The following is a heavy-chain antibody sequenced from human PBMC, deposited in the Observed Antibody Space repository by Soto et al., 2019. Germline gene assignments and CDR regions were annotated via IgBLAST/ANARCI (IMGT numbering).Heavy chain of an antibody. CDR2: ISWNSGSI. Sequence: GGSLRLPCAASGVMFGEYALHWVRQAPGKGLEWVSGISWNSGSIGYADSVKGRFTISRDNAKNSLYLQMNSLRAEDTVLYYCSKGPIGGVAGDYFDYRAQGTPVTVSS. CDR3: SKGPIGGVAGDYFDY. J-gene: IGHJ4*02. V-gene: IGHV3-9*01. D-gene: IGHD2-15*01. CDR1: GVMFGEYA.